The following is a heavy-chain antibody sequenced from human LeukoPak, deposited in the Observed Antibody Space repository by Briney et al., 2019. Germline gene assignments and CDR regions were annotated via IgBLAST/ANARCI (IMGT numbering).Heavy chain of an antibody. CDR2: ISSSSSTI. CDR1: GFTFSSYS. V-gene: IGHV3-48*04. CDR3: AKDQYQRGGGFDY. D-gene: IGHD2-2*01. Sequence: GGSLRLSCAASGFTFSSYSMNWVRQAPGKGLEWVSYISSSSSTIYYADSVKGRFTISRDNAKNSLYLQMNSLRAEDTALYYCAKDQYQRGGGFDYWGQGTLVTVSS. J-gene: IGHJ4*02.